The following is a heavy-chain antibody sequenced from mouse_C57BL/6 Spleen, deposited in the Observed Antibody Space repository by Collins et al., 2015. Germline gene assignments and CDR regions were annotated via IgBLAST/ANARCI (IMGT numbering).Heavy chain of an antibody. CDR1: GFSLTSYD. CDR3: VRDYGSLDY. Sequence: QVQLKESGPGLVAPSQSLSITCTVSGFSLTSYDISWIRQPPGKGLEWLGVIWTGGGTNYNSAFMSRLSISKDNSKSQVFLKMNSLQTDDTAIYYCVRDYGSLDYWGQGTTLTVSS. V-gene: IGHV2-9-2*01. J-gene: IGHJ2*01. CDR2: IWTGGGT. D-gene: IGHD1-1*01.